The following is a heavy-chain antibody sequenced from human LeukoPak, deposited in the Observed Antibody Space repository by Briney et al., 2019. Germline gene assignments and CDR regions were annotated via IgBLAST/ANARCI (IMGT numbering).Heavy chain of an antibody. V-gene: IGHV3-30-3*01. CDR3: ARVLNYYDSSGYYFSY. CDR2: ISYDGSNK. Sequence: GGSLRLSCAASGFTFSYYTMHWVRQAPGQGLEWVAVISYDGSNKYYVDSVKGRFTVSRDNSKNTLYLQMNSLRAEDTAVYYCARVLNYYDSSGYYFSYWGQGTLVTVSS. J-gene: IGHJ4*02. D-gene: IGHD3-22*01. CDR1: GFTFSYYT.